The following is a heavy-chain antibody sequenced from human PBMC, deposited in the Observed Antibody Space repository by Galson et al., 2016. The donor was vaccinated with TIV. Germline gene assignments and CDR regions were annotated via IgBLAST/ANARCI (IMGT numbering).Heavy chain of an antibody. V-gene: IGHV3-9*01. J-gene: IGHJ4*02. CDR3: VKEAGTYSGGGYFDT. CDR1: GFTLDDYA. Sequence: SVRLYCEASGFTLDDYAMHWVRQAPGQGLEWLSRIIRISGRTIYADSFKGRFTITRDKSKNTLYLEMNSLTTDDTALYFCVKEAGTYSGGGYFDTWGQGTMVTVSS. CDR2: IIRISGRT. D-gene: IGHD1-26*01.